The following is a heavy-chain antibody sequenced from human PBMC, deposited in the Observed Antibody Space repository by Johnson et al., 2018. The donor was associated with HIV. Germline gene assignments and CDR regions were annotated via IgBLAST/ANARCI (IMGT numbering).Heavy chain of an antibody. CDR3: AKEGADYNFWSGYSSNAFDI. V-gene: IGHV3-43D*03. J-gene: IGHJ3*02. Sequence: VQLVESGGGLVQPGGSLRLSCAASGFSFDDYAMHWVRQAPGKGLEWVSLISWDGGRPSYADSVKGRFTISRDNRKNSLYLQMNSLRAEDTAVYYCAKEGADYNFWSGYSSNAFDIWGQGTMVTVSS. CDR1: GFSFDDYA. D-gene: IGHD3-3*01. CDR2: ISWDGGRP.